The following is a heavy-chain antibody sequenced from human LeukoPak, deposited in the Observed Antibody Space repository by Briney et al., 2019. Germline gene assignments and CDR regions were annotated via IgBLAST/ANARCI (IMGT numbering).Heavy chain of an antibody. D-gene: IGHD2-2*01. CDR2: ISYDGSSK. V-gene: IGHV3-30-3*01. Sequence: PWRSLRLSCAASGFTFSSYAMHWVGQAPGKGLEGLAVISYDGSSKDYEDSVKGRFTISRDKSKNTLYLQMNGLRAEDTAVYYCAREWEHIVVVPAAPNYYYYYGMDVWGQGTTVTVSS. CDR3: AREWEHIVVVPAAPNYYYYYGMDV. CDR1: GFTFSSYA. J-gene: IGHJ6*02.